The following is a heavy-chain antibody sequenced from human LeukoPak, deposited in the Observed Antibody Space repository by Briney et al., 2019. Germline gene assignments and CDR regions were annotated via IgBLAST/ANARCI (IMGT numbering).Heavy chain of an antibody. D-gene: IGHD6-6*01. Sequence: KASETLSLTCTVSGGSISSGSYYWSWIRQPAGKGLEWIGRIYTSGSINYNPSLKSRVTISVDTSKNQFSLKLSSVTAADTAVYYCATQGIAARPFALDVWGKGTTVTVSS. V-gene: IGHV4-61*02. J-gene: IGHJ6*04. CDR3: ATQGIAARPFALDV. CDR1: GGSISSGSYY. CDR2: IYTSGSI.